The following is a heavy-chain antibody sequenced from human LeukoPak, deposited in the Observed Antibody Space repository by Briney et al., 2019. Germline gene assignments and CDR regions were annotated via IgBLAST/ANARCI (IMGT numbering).Heavy chain of an antibody. CDR3: SRENGAFSPFGY. CDR1: GGSFSGYY. V-gene: IGHV4-34*01. J-gene: IGHJ4*02. Sequence: PSETQSLTCGVYGGSFSGYYRSGIRKPPGKGLEWIGEINHSGSTNYNPSLKSRVTVSLGKSKNQLSLNLTAVNAADTAVYYCSRENGAFSPFGYWGQGILVTV. CDR2: INHSGST. D-gene: IGHD2-8*01.